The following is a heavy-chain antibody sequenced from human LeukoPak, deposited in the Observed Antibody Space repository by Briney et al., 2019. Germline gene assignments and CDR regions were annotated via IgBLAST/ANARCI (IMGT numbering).Heavy chain of an antibody. D-gene: IGHD3-3*02. V-gene: IGHV3-74*01. CDR2: IKSDGTVT. J-gene: IGHJ3*02. CDR3: ARDHFRAFDI. Sequence: GGSLRLSCAASGFTFSSSWMHWVRQAPGKGLVWVSRIKSDGTVTTDGDSVKGRFTISRDNSKNTLYLQMNSLRAEDTAVYYCARDHFRAFDIWGQGTMVTVSS. CDR1: GFTFSSSW.